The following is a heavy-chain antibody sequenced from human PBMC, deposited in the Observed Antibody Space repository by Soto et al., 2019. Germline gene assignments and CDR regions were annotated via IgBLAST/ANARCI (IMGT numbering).Heavy chain of an antibody. Sequence: PGESLKISCQASGYSFANYWIAWVRQMPGKGLGWVGIIYPADSDTKYSPSFQGQVTISADKSISTAYLQWSSLKATDTAMYYCARKYSSGWSVGMDVWGQGTTVTVSS. CDR3: ARKYSSGWSVGMDV. CDR2: IYPADSDT. J-gene: IGHJ6*02. D-gene: IGHD6-19*01. CDR1: GYSFANYW. V-gene: IGHV5-51*01.